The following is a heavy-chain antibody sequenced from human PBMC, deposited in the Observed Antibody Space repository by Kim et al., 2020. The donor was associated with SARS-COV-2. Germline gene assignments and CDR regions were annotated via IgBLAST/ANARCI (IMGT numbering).Heavy chain of an antibody. J-gene: IGHJ6*02. V-gene: IGHV3-21*01. Sequence: GGSLRLSCAASGFTFSSYSMNWVRQAPGKGLEWVSSISSSSSYIYYADSVKGRFTISRDNAKNSLYLQMNSLRAEDTAVYYCARDDSSYSYGPGYYYYGMDVWGQGTPVTVSS. CDR2: ISSSSSYI. CDR1: GFTFSSYS. D-gene: IGHD5-18*01. CDR3: ARDDSSYSYGPGYYYYGMDV.